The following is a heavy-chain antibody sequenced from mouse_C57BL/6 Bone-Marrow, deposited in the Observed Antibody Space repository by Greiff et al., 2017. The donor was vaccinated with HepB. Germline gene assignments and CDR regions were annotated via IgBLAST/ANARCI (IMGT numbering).Heavy chain of an antibody. D-gene: IGHD2-4*01. V-gene: IGHV1-61*01. CDR1: GYTFTSYW. J-gene: IGHJ2*01. Sequence: VQLQQSGAELVRPGSSVKLSCKASGYTFTSYWMDWVKQRPGQGLEWIGNIYPSDSETHYNQKFKDKATLTVDKSSSTAYMQLSSLTSEDSAVYYCARSGPSYYDYDVGYWGQGTTLTVSS. CDR3: ARSGPSYYDYDVGY. CDR2: IYPSDSET.